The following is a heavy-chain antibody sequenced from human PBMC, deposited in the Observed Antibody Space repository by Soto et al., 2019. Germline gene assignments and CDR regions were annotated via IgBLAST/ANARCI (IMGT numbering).Heavy chain of an antibody. V-gene: IGHV3-23*01. D-gene: IGHD3-10*01. CDR3: AKGISSGSYSFYYYGMDV. J-gene: IGHJ6*02. Sequence: GGSLRLSCAASGFTFSSYAMSWVRQAPGKGLEWVSAISGSGGRTYYADSVKGRFTISRDNSKNTLYLQMNSLRAEDTAVYYCAKGISSGSYSFYYYGMDVWGQGTTVTVSS. CDR1: GFTFSSYA. CDR2: ISGSGGRT.